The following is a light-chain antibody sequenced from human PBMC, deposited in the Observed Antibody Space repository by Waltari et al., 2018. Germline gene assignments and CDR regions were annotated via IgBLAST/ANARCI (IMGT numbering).Light chain of an antibody. CDR3: HQSSQLPIT. CDR1: QSTGRS. V-gene: IGKV6-21*02. Sequence: DIVLTQSPDFPSVTPRENVPITCRASQSTGRSLHWYQRKPGQSPNLLIKYASQSISGVPSRFSGSGSGTDFTLTITSLEAEDAATYFCHQSSQLPITFGQGTRLEI. CDR2: YAS. J-gene: IGKJ5*01.